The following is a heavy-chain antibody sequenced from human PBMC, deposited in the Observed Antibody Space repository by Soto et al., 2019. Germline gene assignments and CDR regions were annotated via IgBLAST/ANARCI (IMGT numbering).Heavy chain of an antibody. D-gene: IGHD6-13*01. CDR2: IHASGNT. J-gene: IGHJ5*02. CDR3: PSSSHKESWFDP. CDR1: GGSLNNFY. Sequence: SETLSLTCSVSGGSLNNFYWNWIRQTAGKGLEWIGRIHASGNTNYNPSLKSRATLSVDTSKNQFSLKVRSVTAADTAVHYCPSSSHKESWFDPWAQGTLVTVSS. V-gene: IGHV4-4*07.